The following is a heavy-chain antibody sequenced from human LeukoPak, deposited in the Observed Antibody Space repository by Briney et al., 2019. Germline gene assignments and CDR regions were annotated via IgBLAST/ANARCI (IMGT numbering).Heavy chain of an antibody. CDR1: GGSISSYY. CDR2: IYYSGST. V-gene: IGHV4-59*01. Sequence: SETLSLTCTVSGGSISSYYWSWIRQPPGRGLEWIGYIYYSGSTNYNPSLKSRVTISVDTSKNQFSLKLSSVTAADTAVYYCARSVEGYCSGGSCYYYYYYMDVWGKGTTVTISS. D-gene: IGHD2-15*01. J-gene: IGHJ6*03. CDR3: ARSVEGYCSGGSCYYYYYYMDV.